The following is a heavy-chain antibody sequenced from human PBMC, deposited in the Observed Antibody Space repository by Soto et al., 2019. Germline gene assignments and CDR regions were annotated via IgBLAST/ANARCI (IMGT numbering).Heavy chain of an antibody. J-gene: IGHJ4*02. D-gene: IGHD6-13*01. CDR2: ISGSGGST. CDR3: AKAHQQLVYPFDY. V-gene: IGHV3-23*01. CDR1: GFTFSSYA. Sequence: EVQLLESGGGLVQPGGSLRLSCAASGFTFSSYAMSWVRQAPGKGLEWVSAISGSGGSTYYADSVKGRFTISRDNSKNTLYRQMNSLRAEDTAVYYCAKAHQQLVYPFDYWGQGTLVTVSS.